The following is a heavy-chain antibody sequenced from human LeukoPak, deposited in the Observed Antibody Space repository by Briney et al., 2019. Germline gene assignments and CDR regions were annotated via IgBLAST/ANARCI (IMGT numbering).Heavy chain of an antibody. Sequence: GGSLRLSCAASGFLFRNYWMSWVRQAPGKGLEWVANIKEDGTIKYYVDSVKGRFTISRDTAKNSVYLQMNSLRAEDTAVYYCARVEVGYWGQGTLVTVSS. CDR1: GFLFRNYW. CDR3: ARVEVGY. V-gene: IGHV3-7*01. CDR2: IKEDGTIK. J-gene: IGHJ4*02. D-gene: IGHD3-10*01.